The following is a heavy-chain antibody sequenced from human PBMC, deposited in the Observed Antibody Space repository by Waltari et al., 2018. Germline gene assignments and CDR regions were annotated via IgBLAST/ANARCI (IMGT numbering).Heavy chain of an antibody. CDR2: IKQDGSEK. CDR1: GFTFSSYW. V-gene: IGHV3-7*01. CDR3: ARDRGLLGDFYFDY. Sequence: EVQLVESGGGLVQPGGSLRLSCAASGFTFSSYWMSWVRQAPGKGLEWVANIKQDGSEKYYVDSVKGRFTISRDNAKNSLYLQMNSLRAEDTAVYYCARDRGLLGDFYFDYWGQGTLVTVSS. D-gene: IGHD2-21*02. J-gene: IGHJ4*02.